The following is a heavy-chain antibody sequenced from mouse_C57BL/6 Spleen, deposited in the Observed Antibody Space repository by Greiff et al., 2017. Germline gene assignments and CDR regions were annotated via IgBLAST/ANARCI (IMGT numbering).Heavy chain of an antibody. D-gene: IGHD3-1*01. CDR1: GFTFSDYG. J-gene: IGHJ1*03. CDR2: ISSGSSTI. CDR3: ARERATRYFDV. V-gene: IGHV5-17*01. Sequence: VQLKESGGGLVKPGGSLKLSCAASGFTFSDYGMHWVRQAPEKGLEWVAYISSGSSTIYYADTVKGRFTISRDNAKNTLFLQMTSLRSEDTAMYYCARERATRYFDVWGTGTTVTVSS.